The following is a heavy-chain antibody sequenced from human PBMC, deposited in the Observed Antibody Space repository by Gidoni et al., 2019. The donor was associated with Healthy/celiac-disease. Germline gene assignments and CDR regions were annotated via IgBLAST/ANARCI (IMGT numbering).Heavy chain of an antibody. CDR1: GGTFSSYA. Sequence: QVQLVQSGAEVKKPGSSVKVSCKASGGTFSSYAISWVRQAPGQGLEWMGRIIPILGIANYAQKFQGRVTITADKSTSTAYMELSSLRSEDTAVYYCARDHEQLVPEGDWFDPWGQGTLVTVSS. CDR3: ARDHEQLVPEGDWFDP. CDR2: IIPILGIA. V-gene: IGHV1-69*04. J-gene: IGHJ5*02. D-gene: IGHD1-1*01.